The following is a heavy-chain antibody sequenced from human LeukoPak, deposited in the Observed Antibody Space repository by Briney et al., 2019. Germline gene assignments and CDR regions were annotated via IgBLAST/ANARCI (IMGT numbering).Heavy chain of an antibody. D-gene: IGHD5-12*01. CDR3: ARRVATINAVFDY. CDR2: IYYSGST. V-gene: IGHV4-59*01. J-gene: IGHJ4*02. CDR1: GGSISSYY. Sequence: KPSETLSLTCTVSGGSISSYYWSWIRQPPGKGLEWIGYIYYSGSTNYNPSLKSRVTISVDASKNQFSLKLSSVTAADTAVYYCARRVATINAVFDYWGQGTLVTVSS.